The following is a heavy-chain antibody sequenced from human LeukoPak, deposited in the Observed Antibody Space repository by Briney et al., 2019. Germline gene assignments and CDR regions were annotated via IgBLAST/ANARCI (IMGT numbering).Heavy chain of an antibody. CDR1: GFTFSSYA. D-gene: IGHD3-22*01. J-gene: IGHJ4*02. CDR3: AAQGYYDSSGYSLDY. CDR2: ISYDGSNK. Sequence: GGSLRLSCAASGFTFSSYAMSWVRQAPGKGLEWVAVISYDGSNKYYADSVKGRFTISGDNSKNTLYLQMNSLRAEDTAVYYCAAQGYYDSSGYSLDYWGQGTLVTVSS. V-gene: IGHV3-30*03.